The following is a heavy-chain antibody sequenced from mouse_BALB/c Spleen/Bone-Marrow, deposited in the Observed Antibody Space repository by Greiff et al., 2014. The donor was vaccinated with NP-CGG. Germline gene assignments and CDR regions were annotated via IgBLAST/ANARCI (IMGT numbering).Heavy chain of an antibody. CDR1: GYVSSTYW. V-gene: IGHV1-80*01. Sequence: VQLVESGAELMRPGSSVKISCKASGYVSSTYWMNWVKQRPGQGLEWIGQIYPGDGDTNYNGKFKGTATLTADKSSSTAYMQLSSLTSEDSAVYFCARSGYGSSYDYWGQGTTLTVSS. D-gene: IGHD1-1*01. CDR2: IYPGDGDT. CDR3: ARSGYGSSYDY. J-gene: IGHJ2*01.